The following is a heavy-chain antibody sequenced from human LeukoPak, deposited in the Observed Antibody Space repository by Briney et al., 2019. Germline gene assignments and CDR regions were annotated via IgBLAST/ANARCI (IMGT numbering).Heavy chain of an antibody. Sequence: SETLSLTCAVYGGSISSYYWSWIRQPPGKGLEWIGNIYYSGSTNYNPSLKSRVTISVDTSKNQFSLKLSSVTAADTAVYYCTRGSIAYYYMDVWGKGTTVTISS. J-gene: IGHJ6*03. D-gene: IGHD3-22*01. CDR1: GGSISSYY. CDR2: IYYSGST. CDR3: TRGSIAYYYMDV. V-gene: IGHV4-59*01.